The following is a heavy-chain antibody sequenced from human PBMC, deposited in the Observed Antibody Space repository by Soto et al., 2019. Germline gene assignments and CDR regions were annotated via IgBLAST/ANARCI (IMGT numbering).Heavy chain of an antibody. CDR2: IYPGDSDT. CDR3: ARSYYYGSVIYYHSYGMDV. Sequence: GESLKISCKGSGYNFTSYWIGWVRQMPGKGLEWMGIIYPGDSDTRYSPSFQGQVTISADKSISTAYLQWSSLKASDTAMYYCARSYYYGSVIYYHSYGMDVWGPATTLTVSS. V-gene: IGHV5-51*01. CDR1: GYNFTSYW. J-gene: IGHJ6*02. D-gene: IGHD3-10*01.